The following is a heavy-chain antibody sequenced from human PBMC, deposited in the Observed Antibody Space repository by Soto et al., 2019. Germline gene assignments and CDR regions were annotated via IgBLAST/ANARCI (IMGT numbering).Heavy chain of an antibody. Sequence: PSETLSLTCTVSGGSISSYYWSWIRQPAGEGLEWIGRIYSSGSTSYNPSLKSRVTMSVDTSKNQFSLNSLRAEDTAVYYCARESEDLTSNFDYWGQGTLVTVSS. V-gene: IGHV4-4*07. CDR1: GGSISSYY. J-gene: IGHJ4*02. CDR3: ARESEDLTSNFDY. CDR2: IYSSGST.